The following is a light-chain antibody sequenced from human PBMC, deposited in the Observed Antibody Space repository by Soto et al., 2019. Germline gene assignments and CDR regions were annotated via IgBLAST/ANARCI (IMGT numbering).Light chain of an antibody. Sequence: EIVLTQSPGTLSLSPGERATLSCRASRSVSSRYLAWYQQKPGQAPRLLIYGASSRATGIPDRFSGSESGTDFSLTISRLETEDFAVYYCKQYGSSPPYTFGQGTKLEI. CDR3: KQYGSSPPYT. V-gene: IGKV3-20*01. J-gene: IGKJ2*01. CDR1: RSVSSRY. CDR2: GAS.